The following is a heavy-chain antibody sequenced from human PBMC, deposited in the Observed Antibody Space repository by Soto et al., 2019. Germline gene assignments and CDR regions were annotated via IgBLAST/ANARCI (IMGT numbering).Heavy chain of an antibody. Sequence: GGSLRLSCAASGFTFSSYSMNWVRQAPGKGLEWVSSISSSSSYIYYADSVKGRFTISRDNAKNSLYLQMNSLRAEDTAVYYCARGYSSGWYWFDYWGQGTLVTVSS. V-gene: IGHV3-21*01. J-gene: IGHJ4*02. CDR3: ARGYSSGWYWFDY. CDR1: GFTFSSYS. CDR2: ISSSSSYI. D-gene: IGHD6-19*01.